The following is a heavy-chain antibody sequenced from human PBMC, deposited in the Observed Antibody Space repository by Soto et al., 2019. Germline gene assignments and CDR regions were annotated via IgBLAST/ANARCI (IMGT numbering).Heavy chain of an antibody. Sequence: GESLKISCKASGYNFTAFWIHWVRQMPGKGREWLGLIYPCDSDTRYSPSFQGQVTISADKSIGPAYVQGSSLKASDTAMYYCARTIPMGGVIVSKFYDSWAQGPLVTVSS. CDR2: IYPCDSDT. D-gene: IGHD3-16*02. CDR1: GYNFTAFW. J-gene: IGHJ4*02. V-gene: IGHV5-51*01. CDR3: ARTIPMGGVIVSKFYDS.